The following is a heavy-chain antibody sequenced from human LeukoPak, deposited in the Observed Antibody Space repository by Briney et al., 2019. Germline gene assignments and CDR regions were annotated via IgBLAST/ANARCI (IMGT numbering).Heavy chain of an antibody. J-gene: IGHJ4*02. Sequence: GSLRLSCVASGFTFSSYSMNWIRQPPGKGLEWIGSIYYSGSTYYNPSLKSRVTISVDTSKNQFSLKLSSVTAADTAVYYCARVGGRIAVAGTVDYWGQGTLVTVSS. D-gene: IGHD6-19*01. CDR1: GFTFSSYS. CDR3: ARVGGRIAVAGTVDY. V-gene: IGHV4-39*07. CDR2: IYYSGST.